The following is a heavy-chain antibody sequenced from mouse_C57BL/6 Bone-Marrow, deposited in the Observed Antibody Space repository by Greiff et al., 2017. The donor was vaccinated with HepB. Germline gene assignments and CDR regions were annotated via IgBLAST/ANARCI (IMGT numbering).Heavy chain of an antibody. V-gene: IGHV5-17*01. CDR1: GFTFSDYG. CDR3: AGNYYYAMDY. J-gene: IGHJ4*01. D-gene: IGHD2-1*01. CDR2: ISSGSSTI. Sequence: DVHLVESGGGLVKPGGSLKLSCAASGFTFSDYGMHWVRQAPEKGLEWVAYISSGSSTIYYADTVKGRFTISRDNAKNTLFLQMTRLRSEDTAMYYCAGNYYYAMDYWGQGTSVTVSS.